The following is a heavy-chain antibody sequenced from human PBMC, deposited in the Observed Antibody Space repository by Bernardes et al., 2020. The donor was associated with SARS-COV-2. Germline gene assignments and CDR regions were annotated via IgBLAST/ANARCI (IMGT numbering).Heavy chain of an antibody. CDR3: ARDELGVVMNPGGSEYTWFDP. CDR1: GESLSGHH. V-gene: IGHV4-34*01. D-gene: IGHD3-3*01. CDR2: INEGGTA. J-gene: IGHJ5*02. Sequence: SETLSLTCAVFGESLSGHHWSWIRQPPGKGLEWIGEINEGGTANYNPSPKSRVTISVDTSKKQFSLKMISVTAADTAVYYCARDELGVVMNPGGSEYTWFDPWGQGTLVTVSS.